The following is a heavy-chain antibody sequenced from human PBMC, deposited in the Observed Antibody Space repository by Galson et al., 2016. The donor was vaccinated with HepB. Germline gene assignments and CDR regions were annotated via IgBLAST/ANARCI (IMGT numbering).Heavy chain of an antibody. D-gene: IGHD1-26*01. J-gene: IGHJ4*02. CDR1: ALSVSDDY. V-gene: IGHV3-66*01. Sequence: LRLSCAASALSVSDDYMNWVRQPPGKGLEWVSLIYSGAATYYADSVKGRFIISTDSSKNTLYLQMNSLRVEDTAVYYCARGSDLGSFWGQGTLVTVSS. CDR3: ARGSDLGSF. CDR2: IYSGAAT.